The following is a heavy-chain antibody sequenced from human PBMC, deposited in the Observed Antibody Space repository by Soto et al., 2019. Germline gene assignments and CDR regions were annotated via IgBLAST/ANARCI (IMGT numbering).Heavy chain of an antibody. V-gene: IGHV3-53*02. CDR2: IYSGGST. CDR1: GFTVSSNY. D-gene: IGHD3-22*01. Sequence: EVQLVETGGGLIQPGGSLRLSCAASGFTVSSNYMSWVRQAPGKGLEWVSVIYSGGSTYYADSVKGRFTISRDNSKNTLYLQMNSLRAEDTAVYYCAGWYDSSGYSDAFDIWGQGTMVTVSS. J-gene: IGHJ3*02. CDR3: AGWYDSSGYSDAFDI.